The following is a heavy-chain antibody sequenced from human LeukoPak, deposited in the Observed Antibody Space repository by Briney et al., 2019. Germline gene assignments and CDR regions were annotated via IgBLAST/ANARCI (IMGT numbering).Heavy chain of an antibody. V-gene: IGHV4-59*08. D-gene: IGHD3-9*01. J-gene: IGHJ4*02. CDR1: GGSISSYY. CDR2: IYYSGST. Sequence: SETLSLTCTVSGGSISSYYWSWIRQPPGKGLEWIGYIYYSGSTNYNPSLKSRVTISVDTSKNQFSLKLSSVTAADTAVYYCARQYYDILSGYYFDYWGQGTLVTVSS. CDR3: ARQYYDILSGYYFDY.